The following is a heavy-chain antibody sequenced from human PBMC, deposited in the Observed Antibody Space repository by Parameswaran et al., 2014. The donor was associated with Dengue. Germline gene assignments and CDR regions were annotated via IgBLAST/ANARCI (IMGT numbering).Heavy chain of an antibody. CDR3: ARGNWNYLYDC. D-gene: IGHD1-7*01. J-gene: IGHJ4*02. Sequence: WIRQPPGKGLVWVSRINSDGSSTSYADSVKGRFTISRDNAKNTLYLQMNSLRAEDTAVYYCARGNWNYLYDCWGQGTLVTVSS. V-gene: IGHV3-74*01. CDR2: INSDGSST.